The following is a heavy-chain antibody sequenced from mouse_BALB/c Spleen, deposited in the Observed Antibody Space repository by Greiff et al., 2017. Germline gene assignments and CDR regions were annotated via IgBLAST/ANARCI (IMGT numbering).Heavy chain of an antibody. J-gene: IGHJ2*01. CDR1: GFAFSSYD. CDR3: ASHGSSYYFDD. CDR2: ISSGGGST. D-gene: IGHD1-1*01. Sequence: EVKLVESGGGLVKPGGSLKLSCAASGFAFSSYDMSWVRQTPEKRLEWVAYISSGGGSTYYPDTVKGRFTISRDNAKNTLYLQMSSLKSEDTAMYYCASHGSSYYFDDWGQGTTLTVSS. V-gene: IGHV5-12-1*01.